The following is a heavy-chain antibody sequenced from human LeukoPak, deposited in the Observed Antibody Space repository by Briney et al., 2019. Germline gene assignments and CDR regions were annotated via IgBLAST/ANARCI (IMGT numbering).Heavy chain of an antibody. CDR2: ISYDGSNK. V-gene: IGHV3-30*04. D-gene: IGHD1-26*01. CDR1: GFTFSSYA. J-gene: IGHJ5*02. Sequence: PGRSLRLSCAASGFTFSSYAMHWVRQAPGKGLEWVAGISYDGSNKYYADSVKGRFTVSRDNSKNTLYLQMNSLRAEDTAVYYCARETSVGATNWFDPWGQGTLVTVSS. CDR3: ARETSVGATNWFDP.